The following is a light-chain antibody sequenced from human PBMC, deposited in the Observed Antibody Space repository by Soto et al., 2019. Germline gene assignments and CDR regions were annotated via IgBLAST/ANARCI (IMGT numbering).Light chain of an antibody. CDR2: EVS. Sequence: QSALTQPASVSGSPGQSIPISCTGTSSDVGGYNYVSWYQHHPGKAPKLMIYEVSNRPSGVSNRFSGSKSGNTASPTISGLQAEDEADYYCSSYTSSNTWVFGGGTKLTVL. V-gene: IGLV2-14*01. CDR1: SSDVGGYNY. J-gene: IGLJ3*02. CDR3: SSYTSSNTWV.